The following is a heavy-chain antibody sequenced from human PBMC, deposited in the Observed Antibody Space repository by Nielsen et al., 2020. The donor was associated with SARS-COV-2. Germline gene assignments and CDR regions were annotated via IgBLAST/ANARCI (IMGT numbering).Heavy chain of an antibody. V-gene: IGHV4-61*01. D-gene: IGHD5-24*01. CDR2: ILYRGST. CDR1: GGSVSSGSHY. Sequence: SETLSLTCIVSGGSVSSGSHYWSWIRQPPGKGLEWIGYILYRGSTNYNPSLKSRVTISVDTSKNQFSLKVNSVTAADTAVYYCVRIDMATISVDYWGRGTLVTVSS. CDR3: VRIDMATISVDY. J-gene: IGHJ4*02.